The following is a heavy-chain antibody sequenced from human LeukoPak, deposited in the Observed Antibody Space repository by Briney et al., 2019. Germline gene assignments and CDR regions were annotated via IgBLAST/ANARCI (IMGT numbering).Heavy chain of an antibody. D-gene: IGHD1-26*01. Sequence: GASVKVSCKASGGTFSSYAISWVRQAPGQGLEWMGRIIPILGIANYAQKFQGRVTITADKSTSTAYMELSSLRSEDTAVYYCAREANPNAFDIWGQGTIVTVSS. V-gene: IGHV1-69*04. CDR3: AREANPNAFDI. J-gene: IGHJ3*02. CDR2: IIPILGIA. CDR1: GGTFSSYA.